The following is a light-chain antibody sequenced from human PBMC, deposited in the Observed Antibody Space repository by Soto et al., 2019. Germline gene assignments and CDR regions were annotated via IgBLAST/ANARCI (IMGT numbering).Light chain of an antibody. CDR1: SSDVGGYNY. CDR3: GSYTSSSTLVV. CDR2: EVS. V-gene: IGLV2-14*01. J-gene: IGLJ1*01. Sequence: QSALTQPASVSGSPGQSITISCTGTSSDVGGYNYVSWYQQHPGKAPKLMIYEVSNRPSGVSNRFSGSKSGNTASLTISGLQAEDEADYYCGSYTSSSTLVVFGTGTKVTV.